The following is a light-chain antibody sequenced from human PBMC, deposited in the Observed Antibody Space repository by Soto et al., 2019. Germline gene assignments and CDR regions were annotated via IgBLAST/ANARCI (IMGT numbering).Light chain of an antibody. CDR2: EVS. J-gene: IGLJ3*02. V-gene: IGLV2-8*01. Sequence: QSALTQPPSASGSRGQSVTISCTGTSSDVGGYNYVSWYQQHPGKAPKLMIYEVSKRPSGVPDRFSGSKSGNTASLTVSGLQPEDEADYYCSSYAGSNNLGVFGGGTTLTVL. CDR1: SSDVGGYNY. CDR3: SSYAGSNNLGV.